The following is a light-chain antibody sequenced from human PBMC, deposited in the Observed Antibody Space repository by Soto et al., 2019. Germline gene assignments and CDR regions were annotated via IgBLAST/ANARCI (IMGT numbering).Light chain of an antibody. J-gene: IGLJ3*02. CDR2: DVS. Sequence: QSALTQPRSVSGSPGQSVTISCTGTSSDVGGYNYVSWYQQHPAKAPKLMIYDVSKRPSGVPDRFSCSKSGNTASLTISGLQAEDEADYYCCSYAGSYTWVFGGGTKVTVL. CDR3: CSYAGSYTWV. CDR1: SSDVGGYNY. V-gene: IGLV2-11*01.